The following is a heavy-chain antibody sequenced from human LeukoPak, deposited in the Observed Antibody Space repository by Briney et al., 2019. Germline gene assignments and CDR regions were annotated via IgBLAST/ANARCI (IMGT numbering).Heavy chain of an antibody. CDR3: ARDGEGDRGYSYGYGLDV. J-gene: IGHJ6*02. CDR1: GFTFSNYV. CDR2: ITGSGGNT. Sequence: PGGSLRLSCAASGFTFSNYVMSWVRQAPGKGLEWVSSITGSGGNTYYADSVKGRFTISRDNSKNTLYLQINSLRAEDTAIYYCARDGEGDRGYSYGYGLDVWGQGTTVTVSS. D-gene: IGHD5-18*01. V-gene: IGHV3-23*01.